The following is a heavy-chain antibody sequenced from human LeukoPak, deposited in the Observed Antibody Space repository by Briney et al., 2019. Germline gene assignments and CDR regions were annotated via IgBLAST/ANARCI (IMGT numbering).Heavy chain of an antibody. CDR3: ARGSKHDFWSGHGVFDI. Sequence: KSSETLSLTCTVSGASISSNSYYWGWIRQPPGKGLEWIASIHYSGSTYYNSSLKSRVTISLDTSKNQFSLRLSSVTAADTAVYYCARGSKHDFWSGHGVFDIWGQGTMVTVSS. CDR1: GASISSNSYY. J-gene: IGHJ3*02. D-gene: IGHD3-3*01. CDR2: IHYSGST. V-gene: IGHV4-39*07.